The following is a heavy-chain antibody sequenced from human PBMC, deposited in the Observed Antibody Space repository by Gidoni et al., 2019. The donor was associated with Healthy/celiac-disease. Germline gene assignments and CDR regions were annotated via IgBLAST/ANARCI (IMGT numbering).Heavy chain of an antibody. J-gene: IGHJ6*02. CDR3: AREGGDQHEYDFWSGYYPGRSYYGMDV. CDR1: GFTFSSYW. V-gene: IGHV3-7*03. D-gene: IGHD3-3*01. Sequence: GGLVQPGGSLRLSCAASGFTFSSYWMSWVRQAPGKGLEWVANIKQDGSEKYYVDSVKGRFTISRDNAKNSLYLQMNSLRAEDTAVYYCAREGGDQHEYDFWSGYYPGRSYYGMDVWGQGTTVTVSS. CDR2: IKQDGSEK.